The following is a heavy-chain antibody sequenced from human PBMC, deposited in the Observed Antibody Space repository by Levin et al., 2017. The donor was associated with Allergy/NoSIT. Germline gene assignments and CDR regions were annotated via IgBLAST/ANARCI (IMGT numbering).Heavy chain of an antibody. CDR2: ISVDGGGR. CDR3: AKDRGSYFGVNCYDF. Sequence: GGSLRLSCAASGFSFSAYAMSWVRQAPGKGLEWVTAISVDGGGRTYADSVKGRFTISRDNSKDTLFLQMSSLRAEDTAIYYCAKDRGSYFGVNCYDFWGQGSLVTVSS. D-gene: IGHD1-26*01. V-gene: IGHV3-23*01. CDR1: GFSFSAYA. J-gene: IGHJ4*02.